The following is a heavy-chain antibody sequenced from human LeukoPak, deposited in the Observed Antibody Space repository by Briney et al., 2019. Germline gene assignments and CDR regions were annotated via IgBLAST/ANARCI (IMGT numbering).Heavy chain of an antibody. V-gene: IGHV3-74*01. Sequence: QPGGSLRLSCAASGFTFSSYWMHWVRQPPGKRLVWVSRINNDGSSTSYADSVKGRFTISRDNARNTLYLQMNSLRAEDTAVYYCATYGSYYDSRYAFEIWGQGTTVTVSS. CDR2: INNDGSST. CDR1: GFTFSSYW. J-gene: IGHJ3*02. CDR3: ATYGSYYDSRYAFEI. D-gene: IGHD1-26*01.